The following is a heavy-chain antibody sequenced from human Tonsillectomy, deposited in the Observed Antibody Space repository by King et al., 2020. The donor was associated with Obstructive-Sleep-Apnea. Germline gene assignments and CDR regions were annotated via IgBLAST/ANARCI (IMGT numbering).Heavy chain of an antibody. CDR3: AKTRYVDWPFDY. CDR1: GFTFSSYG. J-gene: IGHJ4*02. V-gene: IGHV3-30*18. D-gene: IGHD3-9*01. Sequence: VQLVESGGGVVQPGRSLRLSCAASGFTFSSYGMHWVRQAPGKGLEWVAVISYDGSKKYYADSVKGRFTISRDNSKNTLYLQMNSLRAEDTAVYYCAKTRYVDWPFDYWGQGTLVTVSS. CDR2: ISYDGSKK.